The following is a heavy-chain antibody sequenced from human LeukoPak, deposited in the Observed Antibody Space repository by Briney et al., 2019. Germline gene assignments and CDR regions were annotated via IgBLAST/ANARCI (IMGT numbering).Heavy chain of an antibody. J-gene: IGHJ4*02. Sequence: PSETLSLTCAVSGGSISSCSYYWGWLRPPPGQGLAWVGCIYYSGSTYYNPSLKSRVTISVDSYKNQFSLKLSSVTAADTAVYYCASGGSSGYYFYWGQGTLVTVSS. CDR3: ASGGSSGYYFY. CDR1: GGSISSCSYY. V-gene: IGHV4-39*01. CDR2: IYYSGST. D-gene: IGHD3-22*01.